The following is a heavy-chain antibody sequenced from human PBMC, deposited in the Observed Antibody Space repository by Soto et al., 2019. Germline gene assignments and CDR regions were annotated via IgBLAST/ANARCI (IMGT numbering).Heavy chain of an antibody. D-gene: IGHD3-10*01. CDR2: ISGSGGST. J-gene: IGHJ4*02. Sequence: PGGSLRLSCAASGFTFSSYAMSWVRQAPGKGLEWVSAISGSGGSTYYADSVKGRFTISRDNSKNTLYLQMNSLRAEDTAVYYCANIPIYYYGSGSFLNFDYWGQGTLVTVSS. V-gene: IGHV3-23*01. CDR3: ANIPIYYYGSGSFLNFDY. CDR1: GFTFSSYA.